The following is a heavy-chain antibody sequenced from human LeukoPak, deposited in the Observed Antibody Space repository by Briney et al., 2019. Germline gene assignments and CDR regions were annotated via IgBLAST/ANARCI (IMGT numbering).Heavy chain of an antibody. CDR2: INSDGSST. V-gene: IGHV3-74*03. Sequence: GGSLRLSCAASGFTFSSYWMDWVRQAPGKGLVWVSLINSDGSSTTYADSVKGRFTISRDNAKNTLFLQMNSLRADDTAVYYCARGDGYIPFDYWGQGTLVTVSS. CDR1: GFTFSSYW. J-gene: IGHJ4*02. D-gene: IGHD5-24*01. CDR3: ARGDGYIPFDY.